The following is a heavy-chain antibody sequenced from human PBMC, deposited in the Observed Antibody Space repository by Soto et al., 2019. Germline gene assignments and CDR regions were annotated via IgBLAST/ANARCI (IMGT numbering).Heavy chain of an antibody. D-gene: IGHD3-3*01. CDR1: WGSFTGSA. CDR2: DIPILCSA. Sequence: SVMVLWEACWGSFTGSAITWGGPGPGERREWVGGDIPILCSANYAQKFQGRVTITADESTSTAYMELSSLRSEDTAVYYCARAHHVLRFLEWLLLGGQGPHYYYNGMDVWGQGTTVTVFS. V-gene: IGHV1-69*13. J-gene: IGHJ6*02. CDR3: ARAHHVLRFLEWLLLGGQGPHYYYNGMDV.